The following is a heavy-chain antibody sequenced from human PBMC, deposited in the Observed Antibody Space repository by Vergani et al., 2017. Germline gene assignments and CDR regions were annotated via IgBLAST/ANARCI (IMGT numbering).Heavy chain of an antibody. V-gene: IGHV3-30*18. CDR2: ISYDGKDL. CDR1: GFIFSTYG. CDR3: TKDLTSSTYNWFDP. Sequence: QVQLVESGGGVVQPGRSLRLSCAASGFIFSTYGMHWVRQAPGKGLEWVTVISYDGKDLHYADSVKGRFTISRDNSKNTLYLQMSSLRAEDTAVYFCTKDLTSSTYNWFDPWGQGTLVTVSS. D-gene: IGHD2-2*01. J-gene: IGHJ5*02.